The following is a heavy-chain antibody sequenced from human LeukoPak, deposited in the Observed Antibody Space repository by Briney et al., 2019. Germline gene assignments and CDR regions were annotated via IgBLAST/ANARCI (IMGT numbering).Heavy chain of an antibody. D-gene: IGHD3-3*01. CDR2: IRYDGSIK. CDR1: GFSFNNFG. Sequence: GSLRLSCAASGFSFNNFGMHWVRQAPGKGLEWVAIIRYDGSIKYYADSVKGRFTISRDNSKDTLYLQMNSLRAEDAALYHCARDGKRVTTQFYYYGIDLWGQGTTVTVSS. V-gene: IGHV3-30*02. CDR3: ARDGKRVTTQFYYYGIDL. J-gene: IGHJ6*02.